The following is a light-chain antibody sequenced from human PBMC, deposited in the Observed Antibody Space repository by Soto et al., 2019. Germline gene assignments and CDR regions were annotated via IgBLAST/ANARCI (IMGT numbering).Light chain of an antibody. CDR3: QQSYSTPRT. Sequence: DIQMTQSPSSLSASAGDRVTIACRASQSINTYLNWYQQKPGKAPKLLIYAASSLQSGVPSRFSGSVSGTDFTLTISSLQPEDFATYYCQQSYSTPRTFGQGTKVDIK. CDR2: AAS. J-gene: IGKJ1*01. V-gene: IGKV1-39*01. CDR1: QSINTY.